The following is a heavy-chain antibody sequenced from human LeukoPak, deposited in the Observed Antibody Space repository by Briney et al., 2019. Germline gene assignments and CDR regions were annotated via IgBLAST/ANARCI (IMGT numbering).Heavy chain of an antibody. D-gene: IGHD4-17*01. CDR1: GCSFTSYW. V-gene: IGHV5-51*01. Sequence: GASLKISCKGSGCSFTSYWIGWVRQMPRKGLEWMGIIYHGDSGTSYSPSFQGQVTISADKSISTVSLKWSSLNAADTALYSCARHVNDCGDMYYYYMDVWGKGPTVTVS. J-gene: IGHJ6*03. CDR2: IYHGDSGT. CDR3: ARHVNDCGDMYYYYMDV.